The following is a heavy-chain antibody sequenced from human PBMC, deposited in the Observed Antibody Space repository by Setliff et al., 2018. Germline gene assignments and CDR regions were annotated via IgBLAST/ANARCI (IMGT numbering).Heavy chain of an antibody. J-gene: IGHJ5*02. CDR1: GDSITSGSVY. V-gene: IGHV4-61*02. D-gene: IGHD2-21*01. Sequence: SETLSLTCTVSGDSITSGSVYWSWIRQPAGKGLEWIGRIFPTGTTNYNPDLKSRVTMSVDTSKKRFSLMLRSVTAADTAIYYCAGHNSSAACFDLWGPGTLVTVSS. CDR3: AGHNSSAACFDL. CDR2: IFPTGTT.